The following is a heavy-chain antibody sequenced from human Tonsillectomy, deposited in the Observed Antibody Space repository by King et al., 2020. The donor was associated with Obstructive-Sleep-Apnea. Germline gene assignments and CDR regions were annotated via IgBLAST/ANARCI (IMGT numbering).Heavy chain of an antibody. CDR2: ISHSGIT. V-gene: IGHV4-38-2*02. CDR1: GYSISSGYY. J-gene: IGHJ5*02. CDR3: ARDPFYDGSGYFIAWFDP. D-gene: IGHD3-22*01. Sequence: VQLQESGPGLVKPSETLSLTCTVSGYSISSGYYWGWIRQPPGKGLEWIWSISHSGITNYNPSLKNRVTISVDTSKNQFSLNLSSVTAADTAVYYCARDPFYDGSGYFIAWFDPWGQGTLVTVSS.